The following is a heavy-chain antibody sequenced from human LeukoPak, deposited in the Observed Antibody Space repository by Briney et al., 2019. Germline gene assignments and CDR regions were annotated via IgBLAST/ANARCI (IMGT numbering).Heavy chain of an antibody. CDR2: INTDGSST. Sequence: GGSLRLSCAASGFTLSSYWMHWVRRAPGMGLVWVSRINTDGSSTTYADSVKGRFTISRDSAKNTLYLQMNSLRAEDTAVYYCARTVPGYFFDSWGQGTLVTVSS. J-gene: IGHJ4*02. D-gene: IGHD3-10*01. CDR3: ARTVPGYFFDS. V-gene: IGHV3-74*01. CDR1: GFTLSSYW.